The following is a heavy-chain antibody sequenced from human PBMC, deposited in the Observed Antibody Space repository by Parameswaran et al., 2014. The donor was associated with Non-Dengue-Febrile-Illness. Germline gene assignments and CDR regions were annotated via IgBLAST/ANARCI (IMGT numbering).Heavy chain of an antibody. V-gene: IGHV4-39*01. CDR2: IYYSGST. CDR3: AGGLPLLWFGEPWGY. D-gene: IGHD3-10*01. J-gene: IGHJ4*02. Sequence: WIRQPPGKGLEWIGSIYYSGSTYYNPSLKSRVTISVDTSKNQFSLKLSSVTAADTAVYYCAGGLPLLWFGEPWGYWGQGTLVTVSS.